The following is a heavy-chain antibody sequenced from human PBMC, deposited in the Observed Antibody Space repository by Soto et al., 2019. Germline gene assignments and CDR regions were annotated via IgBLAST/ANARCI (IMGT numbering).Heavy chain of an antibody. Sequence: QVQLVQSGAEVKKPGSSVKVSCKASGGTFSTYATSWVRQAPGQGLEWMGMIIPMFGTANYAQKFQGRVTITADKSTSTAYMELSSLRSEDTAVYYCARDEGGSGYQLESWGQGPLVTVSS. V-gene: IGHV1-69*06. CDR1: GGTFSTYA. D-gene: IGHD3-22*01. J-gene: IGHJ4*02. CDR3: ARDEGGSGYQLES. CDR2: IIPMFGTA.